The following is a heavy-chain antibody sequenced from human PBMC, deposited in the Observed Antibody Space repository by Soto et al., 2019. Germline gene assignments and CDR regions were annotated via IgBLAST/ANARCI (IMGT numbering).Heavy chain of an antibody. CDR2: INHSGST. J-gene: IGHJ6*02. Sequence: PSETLSLTCAVYGGSFSGYYWSWIRQPPGKGLAWIGEINHSGSTNYNPSLKSRVTISVDTSKNQFSLKLSSVTAADTAVYYCARVTNRRYYYGMEVWGQGTTVTVAS. CDR3: ARVTNRRYYYGMEV. V-gene: IGHV4-34*01. CDR1: GGSFSGYY.